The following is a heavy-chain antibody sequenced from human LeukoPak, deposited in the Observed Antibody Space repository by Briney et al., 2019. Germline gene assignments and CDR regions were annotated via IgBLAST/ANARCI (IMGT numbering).Heavy chain of an antibody. CDR2: IYYSVDT. V-gene: IGHV4-39*01. CDR3: ARHQWHYYYYMGV. D-gene: IGHD6-19*01. J-gene: IGHJ6*03. Sequence: PSETLSLTCTVSGGSISSSSYYWRWIRQPPGKGLERIGSIYYSVDTYYNPSLKSRRVTISVDTSKNQFSLRLSSVTAADTAVYYCARHQWHYYYYMGVWGKGSTVTVSS. CDR1: GGSISSSSYY.